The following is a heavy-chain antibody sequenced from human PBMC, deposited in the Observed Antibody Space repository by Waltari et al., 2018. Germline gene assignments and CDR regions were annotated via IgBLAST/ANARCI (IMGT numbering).Heavy chain of an antibody. J-gene: IGHJ4*02. CDR1: GYAFNDYY. V-gene: IGHV1-2*06. Sequence: QVQLVQSGAAVKKPGASVKVSCKASGYAFNDYYIHWVRQAPGQGLEWMGRINPNNGGTNYAQKFQGRVTMTRDTSISTAYMDLTRLTSDDTAVYYCAKAGSPSFWGPGTLVTVSS. D-gene: IGHD3-10*01. CDR3: AKAGSPSF. CDR2: INPNNGGT.